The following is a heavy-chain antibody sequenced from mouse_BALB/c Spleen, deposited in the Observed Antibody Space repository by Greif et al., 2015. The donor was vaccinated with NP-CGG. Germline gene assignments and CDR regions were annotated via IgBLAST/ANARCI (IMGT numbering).Heavy chain of an antibody. CDR2: IYPGDGDT. V-gene: IGHV1-80*01. CDR1: GYAFSSYW. CDR3: ARSADYDVGFDY. J-gene: IGHJ2*01. Sequence: VQLVESGAELVRPGSSVKISCKASGYAFSSYWMNWVKQRPGQGLEWIGQIYPGDGDTNYNGKFKGKATLTADKSSSTAYMQLSSLTSEGSAVYFCARSADYDVGFDYWGQGTTLTVSS. D-gene: IGHD2-4*01.